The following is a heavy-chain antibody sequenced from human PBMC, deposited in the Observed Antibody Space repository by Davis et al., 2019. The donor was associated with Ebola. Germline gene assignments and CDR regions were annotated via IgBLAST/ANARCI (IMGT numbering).Heavy chain of an antibody. CDR2: IYSGGST. CDR3: ASGDGRGRSYDMDV. V-gene: IGHV3-53*01. CDR1: GFTVSSNY. Sequence: GESLKISCAASGFTVSSNYMSWVRQAPGKGLEWVSVIYSGGSTYYADSVKGRFTISRHNSKNTLYLQMNSLRDEDTALYYCASGDGRGRSYDMDVWGQGTTVTVSS. D-gene: IGHD3/OR15-3a*01. J-gene: IGHJ6*02.